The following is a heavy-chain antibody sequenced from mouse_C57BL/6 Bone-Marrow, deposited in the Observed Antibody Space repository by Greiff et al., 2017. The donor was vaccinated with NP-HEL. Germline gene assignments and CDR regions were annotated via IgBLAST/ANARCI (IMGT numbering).Heavy chain of an antibody. Sequence: EVQLVESGGGLVQPGESLKLSCESNEYEFPSHDMYWVRKTPEKRLELVAAINSEGGRTYYLATKERRFIISRDNTKKTLYLQLSSLRSEDTALYYCARHDYVSYAMDYWGQGTSVTVSS. CDR2: INSEGGRT. D-gene: IGHD2-4*01. CDR3: ARHDYVSYAMDY. J-gene: IGHJ4*01. V-gene: IGHV5-2*01. CDR1: EYEFPSHD.